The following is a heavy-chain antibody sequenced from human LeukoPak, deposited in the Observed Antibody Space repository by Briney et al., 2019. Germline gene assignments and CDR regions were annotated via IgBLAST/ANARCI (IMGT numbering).Heavy chain of an antibody. J-gene: IGHJ2*01. CDR1: GYTFTVYY. Sequence: ASVKVSCKASGYTFTVYYMHWVRQAPGQGLEWMGWINPNSGDTNYAQKFQGRVTMTRDTSISTAYMELSRLRSDDTAVYYCARDLGYYYDPHWYFDLWGRGTLVTVSS. CDR2: INPNSGDT. D-gene: IGHD3-22*01. V-gene: IGHV1-2*02. CDR3: ARDLGYYYDPHWYFDL.